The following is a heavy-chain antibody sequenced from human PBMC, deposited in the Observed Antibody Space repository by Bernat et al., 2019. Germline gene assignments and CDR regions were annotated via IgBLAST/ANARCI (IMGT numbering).Heavy chain of an antibody. CDR1: GFTFSTYA. D-gene: IGHD3-16*01. CDR3: AKGLGGNGIFYYYMDV. V-gene: IGHV3-23*01. J-gene: IGHJ6*03. Sequence: EVQLLESGGGLVQPGGSLRLSCAASGFTFSTYAITWVRQAPGKGLEWLSGVSNSGGRTYYADSVKGRFTISRDNSKNTLYLQMISLRAEDSAVYYCAKGLGGNGIFYYYMDVWGEGTTVTVSS. CDR2: VSNSGGRT.